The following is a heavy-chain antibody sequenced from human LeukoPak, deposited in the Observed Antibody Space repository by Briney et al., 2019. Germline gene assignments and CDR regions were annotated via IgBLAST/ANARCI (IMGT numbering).Heavy chain of an antibody. J-gene: IGHJ4*02. CDR1: GGSSSGYY. V-gene: IGHV4-34*01. CDR2: TNHSGST. CDR3: ARGGIMITFGGVIVPLPLDY. D-gene: IGHD3-16*02. Sequence: SETLSLTCAVYGGSSSGYYWSWIRQPPGKGREWIGETNHSGSTNYNPSLKSRVTISVDTSKNQFSLKLSSVTAADTAVYYCARGGIMITFGGVIVPLPLDYWGQGTLVTVSS.